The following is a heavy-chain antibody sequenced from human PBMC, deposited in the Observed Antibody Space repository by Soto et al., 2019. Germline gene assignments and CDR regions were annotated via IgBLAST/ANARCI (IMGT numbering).Heavy chain of an antibody. V-gene: IGHV5-51*01. D-gene: IGHD3-3*01. CDR3: ARHRGVTIFGPDLYYMDV. J-gene: IGHJ6*03. Sequence: PGESLKISCKGSGYSFTSYWIGWVRQMPWKGLEWMGIIYPGDSDTRYSPSFQGQVTISADKSISTAYLQWSSLKASDTAMYYCARHRGVTIFGPDLYYMDVWXKGTTVTVSS. CDR1: GYSFTSYW. CDR2: IYPGDSDT.